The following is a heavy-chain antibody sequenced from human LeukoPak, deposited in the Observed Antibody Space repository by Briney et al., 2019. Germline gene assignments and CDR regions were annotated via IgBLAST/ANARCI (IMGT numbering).Heavy chain of an antibody. CDR2: IRYDGSNK. Sequence: GGSLRLSCAASGFTFSSYSMNWVRQTPGKGLEWVAFIRYDGSNKYYADSVKGRFTISRDDSKNTLYLQMNSLRAEDTAVYYCAKDRGHIAVLDYWGQGTLVTVSS. CDR3: AKDRGHIAVLDY. D-gene: IGHD6-19*01. J-gene: IGHJ4*02. V-gene: IGHV3-30*02. CDR1: GFTFSSYS.